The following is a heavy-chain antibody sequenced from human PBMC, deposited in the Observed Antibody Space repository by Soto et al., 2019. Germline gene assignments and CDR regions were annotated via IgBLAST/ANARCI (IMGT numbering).Heavy chain of an antibody. Sequence: QVQLVQSGAEVRKPGASVKVSCKASGYTFTDHYLHWVRKAPGQGPEWMGWINPYNGATESAQKFQGRVTMTSDVSVTTIYIELSSLTSDDEGVYYCARDRRGSATHDALAAWGQGTTVTVSS. D-gene: IGHD3-10*01. CDR2: INPYNGAT. J-gene: IGHJ6*02. CDR3: ARDRRGSATHDALAA. CDR1: GYTFTDHY. V-gene: IGHV1-2*02.